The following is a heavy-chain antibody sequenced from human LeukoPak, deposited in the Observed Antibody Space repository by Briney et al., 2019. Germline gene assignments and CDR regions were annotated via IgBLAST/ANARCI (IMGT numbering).Heavy chain of an antibody. V-gene: IGHV3-30-3*01. CDR1: GFTFSSYA. CDR2: ISYDGSNK. J-gene: IGHJ4*02. Sequence: GGSLRLSCAASGFTFSSYAMHWVRQAPGKGLEWVAVISYDGSNKYYADSVKGRFTISRDNSKNTLYLQMNSLRAEDTAVYYCARENYLYDSSGYYPYYFDYWGQGTLVTVSS. D-gene: IGHD3-22*01. CDR3: ARENYLYDSSGYYPYYFDY.